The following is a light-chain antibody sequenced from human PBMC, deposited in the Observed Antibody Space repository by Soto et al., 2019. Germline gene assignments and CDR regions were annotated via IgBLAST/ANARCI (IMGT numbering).Light chain of an antibody. Sequence: QSVLTQPPSASATPGQGVTISCSGSSSNIGTNTVTWYQQLPGTAPKLLIYTDNLRSSGVPERFSGSKSGTSASLAISGLQSDDEADYYCAAWDDSLKAYVFGTGTKVTVL. CDR3: AAWDDSLKAYV. V-gene: IGLV1-44*01. CDR1: SSNIGTNT. CDR2: TDN. J-gene: IGLJ1*01.